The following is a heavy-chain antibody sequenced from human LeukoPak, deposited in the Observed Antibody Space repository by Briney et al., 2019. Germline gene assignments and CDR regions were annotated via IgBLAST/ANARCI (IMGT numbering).Heavy chain of an antibody. J-gene: IGHJ4*02. CDR2: INHSGST. CDR1: GGSFSGYY. D-gene: IGHD3-22*01. V-gene: IGHV4-34*01. Sequence: SETLSLTCAVYGGSFSGYYWSWIRQPPGKGLEWIGEINHSGSTNYNPSLKIRVTISVDTSKNQFSLKLTSVTAADTAVDYCGRGGRLYYDSSGTPVDYWGQGTLVTVSS. CDR3: GRGGRLYYDSSGTPVDY.